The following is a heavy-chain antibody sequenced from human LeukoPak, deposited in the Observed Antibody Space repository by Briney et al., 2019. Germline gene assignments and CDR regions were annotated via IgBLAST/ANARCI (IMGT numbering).Heavy chain of an antibody. CDR2: IRYDGSNK. D-gene: IGHD2-15*01. Sequence: TGGSLRLSCAASGFTFSSYGMHWVRQAPGKGLEWVAFIRYDGSNKYYADSVKGRFTISRDNSKNTLYLQMNSLRAEDTAVYYCAKGGEAAPKAFDIWGQGTMVTVSS. J-gene: IGHJ3*02. CDR3: AKGGEAAPKAFDI. CDR1: GFTFSSYG. V-gene: IGHV3-30*02.